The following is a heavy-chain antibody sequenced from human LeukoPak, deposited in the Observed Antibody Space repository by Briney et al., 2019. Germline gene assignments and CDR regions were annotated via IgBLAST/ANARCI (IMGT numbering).Heavy chain of an antibody. CDR3: AKDLYPDIVVVTATHGGFDY. V-gene: IGHV3-23*01. CDR2: ISGSGGST. D-gene: IGHD2-21*02. J-gene: IGHJ4*02. CDR1: GFTFSSYW. Sequence: GGSLRLSCAASGFTFSSYWMHWVRQAPGKGLVWVSAISGSGGSTYYADSAKGRFTISRDNSKNTLYLQMNSLRAEDTAVYYCAKDLYPDIVVVTATHGGFDYWGQGTLVTASS.